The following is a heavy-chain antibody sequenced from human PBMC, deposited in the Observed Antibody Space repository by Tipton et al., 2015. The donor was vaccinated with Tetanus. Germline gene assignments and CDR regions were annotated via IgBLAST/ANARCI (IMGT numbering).Heavy chain of an antibody. CDR1: GYTFTHYG. CDR2: ISPFNDNI. J-gene: IGHJ5*02. V-gene: IGHV1-18*01. D-gene: IGHD3-10*01. CDR3: ARGRGPGPHEFFEH. Sequence: QLVQSGAEVKKPGASVKVSCKASGYTFTHYGVNWVRQAPGQGLEWLGWISPFNDNINYAEKFQGRLTMTTDRSTSTVSMALRSLRSDDTAVYYCARGRGPGPHEFFEHWGQGTLVIVSS.